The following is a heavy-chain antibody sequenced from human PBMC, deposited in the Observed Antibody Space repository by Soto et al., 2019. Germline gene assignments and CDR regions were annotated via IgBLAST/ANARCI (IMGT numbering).Heavy chain of an antibody. CDR3: VREDIPLTTDWYYDL. J-gene: IGHJ2*01. D-gene: IGHD4-17*01. CDR1: GGSISGGVGGLYY. CDR2: IYDSGST. Sequence: PSETLSLTCTVSGGSISGGVGGLYYWSWIRQPPGKGLEWIGYIYDSGSTYYNPSLKSRVTISVDTSKNQFSLRLSSVTAADTAVYYCVREDIPLTTDWYYDLRGRGTLVTVSS. V-gene: IGHV4-30-4*01.